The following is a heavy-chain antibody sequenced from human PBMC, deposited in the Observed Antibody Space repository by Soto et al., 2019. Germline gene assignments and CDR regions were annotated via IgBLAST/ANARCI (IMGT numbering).Heavy chain of an antibody. CDR1: GFAFRNDW. CDR3: GRDLHIAAADY. D-gene: IGHD6-13*01. Sequence: EVQLVESGGGLVQPGGSLRLSCAASGFAFRNDWMHWVRRSPGKGLEWVSRIEGDGSFTDYADSVKGRFTISRDNAKNKVYLQLTTLGAEDTAVYYCGRDLHIAAADYWGQGTLVTVSS. V-gene: IGHV3-74*01. CDR2: IEGDGSFT. J-gene: IGHJ4*02.